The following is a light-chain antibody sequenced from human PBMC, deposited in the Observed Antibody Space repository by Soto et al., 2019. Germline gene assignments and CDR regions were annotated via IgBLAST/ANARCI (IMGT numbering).Light chain of an antibody. Sequence: DIQLTQSPSFLSASVGDRVTITCRASQGISSYLAWYQQEPGKAPKPLIYAASTLQSGVPSRFSGSGSGTAFTLTSSSLQPEDFATYYGQQPKSYPVTFGGGTKVEIK. V-gene: IGKV1-9*01. CDR1: QGISSY. CDR3: QQPKSYPVT. J-gene: IGKJ4*01. CDR2: AAS.